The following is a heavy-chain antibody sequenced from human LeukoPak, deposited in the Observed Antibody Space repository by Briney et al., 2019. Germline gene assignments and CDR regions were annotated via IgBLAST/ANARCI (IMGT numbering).Heavy chain of an antibody. J-gene: IGHJ6*04. CDR2: IYHSGST. D-gene: IGHD3-10*01. V-gene: IGHV4-38-2*02. CDR1: GYSISSGYY. CDR3: ARDQWFGDQYYYGMDV. Sequence: SETLSLTCADSGYSISSGYYWGWIRQPPGKGLEWIGSIYHSGSTYYNPSLKSRVTISVDTSKNQFSLKLSSVTAADTAVYYCARDQWFGDQYYYGMDVWGKGTTVTVSS.